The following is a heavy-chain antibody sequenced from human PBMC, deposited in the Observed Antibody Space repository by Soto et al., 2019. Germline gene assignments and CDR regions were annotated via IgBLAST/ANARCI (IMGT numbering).Heavy chain of an antibody. D-gene: IGHD5-18*01. CDR3: ARDDGYSDGHRTYYYYGLDV. CDR1: GYTFTNYA. J-gene: IGHJ6*02. V-gene: IGHV1-3*01. Sequence: QVQLVQSGAEVRKPGASVKVSCKASGYTFTNYAIHWVRQAPGQRLEWMGWINAGNGRTKYSQTFQDRVTITRDTSASKANMELSSLRSEDTAVYYYARDDGYSDGHRTYYYYGLDVWGQGTTVTVSS. CDR2: INAGNGRT.